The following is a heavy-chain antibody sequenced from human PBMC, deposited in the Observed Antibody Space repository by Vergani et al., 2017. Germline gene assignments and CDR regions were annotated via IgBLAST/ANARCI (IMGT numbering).Heavy chain of an antibody. CDR2: MYTSRHT. CDR3: AKQFWGGGGYILDY. Sequence: QVQLQESGPGLLQPSQTLSLTCTVSGASVSRGTYYWTWIRQPAGKKLEWIVRMYTSRHTIYNPSLERRVPMSVDTSKNQFYLHPSSVTAGDMDVYYCAKQFWGGGGYILDYWGQGTLVTVCS. V-gene: IGHV4-61*02. CDR1: GASVSRGTYY. D-gene: IGHD3-16*01. J-gene: IGHJ4*02.